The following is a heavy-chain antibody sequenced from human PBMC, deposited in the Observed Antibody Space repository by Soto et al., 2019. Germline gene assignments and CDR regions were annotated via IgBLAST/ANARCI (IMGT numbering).Heavy chain of an antibody. CDR2: IAYDGNTQ. CDR3: ARDSNTAFDS. D-gene: IGHD5-18*01. J-gene: IGHJ4*02. CDR1: GFTFSTYG. Sequence: QVQVVESGGGVVQPGRSLRLSCATSGFTFSTYGMHWVRQAPGKGLEWVAVIAYDGNTQYYADSVKGRFTISRDSSKNTLYLQLNSVRVDDTAVYYCARDSNTAFDSWGQGTLVTVSS. V-gene: IGHV3-30*03.